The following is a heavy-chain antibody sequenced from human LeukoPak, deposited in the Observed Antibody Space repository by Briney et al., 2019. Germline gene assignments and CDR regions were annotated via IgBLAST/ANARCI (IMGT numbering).Heavy chain of an antibody. D-gene: IGHD6-13*01. CDR2: INQDGSQK. CDR1: GFTVSSNY. J-gene: IGHJ4*02. V-gene: IGHV3-7*01. Sequence: PGGSLRLSCAASGFTVSSNYMSWVRQAPGKGLEWMANINQDGSQKYYLDSVKGRFTISRDNAKSSVYLQMNSLRAEDTALYYCARGLATAAAYWGQGTLVTVSS. CDR3: ARGLATAAAY.